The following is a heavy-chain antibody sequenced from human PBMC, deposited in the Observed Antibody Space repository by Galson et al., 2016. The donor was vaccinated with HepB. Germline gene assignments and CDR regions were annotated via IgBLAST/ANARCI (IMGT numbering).Heavy chain of an antibody. CDR2: IDTDGSST. Sequence: SLRLSCAASGFTFSSYWMRWVRQVPGKGLVWVSRIDTDGSSTTYADSVKGRFTISRDNAKNTVYLEMNSLRAEGTAVYFCARALIDFRGEDYWGQGTLVTVSS. J-gene: IGHJ4*02. V-gene: IGHV3-74*01. CDR3: ARALIDFRGEDY. CDR1: GFTFSSYW. D-gene: IGHD3-16*01.